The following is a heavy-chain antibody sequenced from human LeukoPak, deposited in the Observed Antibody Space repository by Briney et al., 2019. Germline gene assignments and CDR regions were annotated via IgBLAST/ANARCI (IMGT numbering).Heavy chain of an antibody. CDR3: AKGPKVVLITRDHYMDV. CDR2: INSYGSNK. D-gene: IGHD3-22*01. V-gene: IGHV3-30*02. Sequence: GGSLRLSCAAPGFPFSASGMHWFRQAPAKGREWGAVINSYGSNKHYADSVKGRVTISRENSKNTLYLQMNSLRAEDTAVYHCAKGPKVVLITRDHYMDVWRKGTTVPIPS. CDR1: GFPFSASG. J-gene: IGHJ6*03.